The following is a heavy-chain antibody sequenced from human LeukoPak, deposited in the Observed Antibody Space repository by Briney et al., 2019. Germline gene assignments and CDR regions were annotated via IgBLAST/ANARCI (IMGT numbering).Heavy chain of an antibody. Sequence: GASVKVSCKASGYTFTGYYMHWVRQAPGQGLEWMGYIYPNSGATKYAQKFQGRVTMTRDTSISTAYMELSGLGSDDTAVYYCGTLLSNGPFDYWGQGSLATVSS. CDR3: GTLLSNGPFDY. J-gene: IGHJ4*02. CDR1: GYTFTGYY. CDR2: IYPNSGAT. V-gene: IGHV1-2*02.